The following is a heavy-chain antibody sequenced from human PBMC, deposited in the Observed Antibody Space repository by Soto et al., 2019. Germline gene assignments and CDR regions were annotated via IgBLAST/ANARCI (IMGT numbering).Heavy chain of an antibody. J-gene: IGHJ4*02. V-gene: IGHV3-30*18. CDR1: GFTFSSYG. CDR3: AKDQGSSVVGAATRDY. CDR2: ISYDGSNK. D-gene: IGHD2-15*01. Sequence: QVQLVESGGGVVQPGRYLRLSCAASGFTFSSYGMHWVRQAPGKWREWVAVISYDGSNKYYADSVKGRFTISRDNSKNTLYLQMNSLSAEDTAVYYCAKDQGSSVVGAATRDYWGQGTLVTVSS.